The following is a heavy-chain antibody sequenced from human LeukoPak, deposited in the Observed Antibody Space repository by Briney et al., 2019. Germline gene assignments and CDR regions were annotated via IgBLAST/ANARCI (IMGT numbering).Heavy chain of an antibody. D-gene: IGHD6-19*01. CDR3: ARDPYAPPSSDLQRFDS. CDR1: GYIFTSYA. CDR2: ITTSTGNP. J-gene: IGHJ5*01. Sequence: GASVKVSCEASGYIFTSYAINWMRQAPGQGLEWMGWITTSTGNPTYAQGFTGRFVFSSDTSVSTAYLQISSLRAGGTAVYYCARDPYAPPSSDLQRFDSWGQGTLVTVSS. V-gene: IGHV7-4-1*02.